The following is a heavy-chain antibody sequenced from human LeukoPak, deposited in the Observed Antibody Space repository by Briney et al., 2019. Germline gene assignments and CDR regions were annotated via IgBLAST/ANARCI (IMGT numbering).Heavy chain of an antibody. CDR2: INPNGCST. CDR3: ERGGGYSSSKYYFDY. V-gene: IGHV1-46*01. D-gene: IGHD6-13*01. Sequence: GSSVKVSCKASGYTFTSYYMHLVRQAPGQALEWMGIINPNGCSTSYAQKFQGRVTMTRATATSTIYMDLSSLRSEDAAVSYCERGGGYSSSKYYFDYWGQGTLVTVSS. CDR1: GYTFTSYY. J-gene: IGHJ4*02.